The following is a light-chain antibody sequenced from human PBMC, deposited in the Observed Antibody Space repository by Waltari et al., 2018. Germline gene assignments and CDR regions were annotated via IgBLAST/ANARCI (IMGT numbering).Light chain of an antibody. CDR1: ASHIGNNV. CDR3: AAWDDSLNGRWV. CDR2: RSD. V-gene: IGLV1-44*01. J-gene: IGLJ3*02. Sequence: QSVLTQPPSASGTPGQGVTISCSGGASHIGNNVVNWYQQVPGKAPKLLIYRSDRRPAGVPDRFSGSKSGTSASLAISGLQSEEEADYYCAAWDDSLNGRWVFGGGTKVTVL.